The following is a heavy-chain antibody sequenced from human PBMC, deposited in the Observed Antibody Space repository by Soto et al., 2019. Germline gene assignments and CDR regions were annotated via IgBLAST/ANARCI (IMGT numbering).Heavy chain of an antibody. J-gene: IGHJ4*02. Sequence: SETLSLTCAVSGASISSSDWWSWIRQSPGKGLEWIGQIYQSGSTIYNPSLESRVAISVDKSKNLFSLDLSSVTAADTAVYYCARDTRDGYYFEYWGQGILVTVSS. CDR2: IYQSGST. CDR3: ARDTRDGYYFEY. V-gene: IGHV4-4*02. CDR1: GASISSSDW. D-gene: IGHD5-12*01.